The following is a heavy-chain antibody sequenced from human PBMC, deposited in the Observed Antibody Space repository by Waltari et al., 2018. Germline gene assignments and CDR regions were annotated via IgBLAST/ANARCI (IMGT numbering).Heavy chain of an antibody. J-gene: IGHJ6*02. D-gene: IGHD2-15*01. Sequence: EVQLVESGGGLIQPGGSLRLSCAASGFTVSSNYMSWVRQAPGKGLEGVSVIYSGGSTYYADSVKGRFTISRDNTKNTLYLQMNGLRADDTAGYCCARPRTWGGGGREADVWGQGTTVTVSS. V-gene: IGHV3-53*01. CDR2: IYSGGST. CDR3: ARPRTWGGGGREADV. CDR1: GFTVSSNY.